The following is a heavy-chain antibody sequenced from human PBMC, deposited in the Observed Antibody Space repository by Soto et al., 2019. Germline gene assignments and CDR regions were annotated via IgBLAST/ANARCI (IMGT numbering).Heavy chain of an antibody. V-gene: IGHV3-21*01. J-gene: IGHJ4*02. CDR1: GFTCSSYS. CDR3: VRAPVGATFDY. D-gene: IGHD1-26*01. CDR2: ISSSSSDI. Sequence: GWSLRLSCADSGFTCSSYSMNWVREAPGKGLKWVSSISSSSSDIYYADSAKGRFTISRDNAKNSLYLQMNSLRAEDTPVYYCVRAPVGATFDYWGQGTLVTVSS.